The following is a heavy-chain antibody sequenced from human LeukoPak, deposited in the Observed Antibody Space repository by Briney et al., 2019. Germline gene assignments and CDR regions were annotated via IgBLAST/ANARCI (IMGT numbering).Heavy chain of an antibody. V-gene: IGHV3-73*01. CDR1: GFTFSGSA. D-gene: IGHD2-8*01. J-gene: IGHJ4*02. CDR3: LGYCTNGVWD. Sequence: GGSLRLSCAASGFTFSGSAMHWVRQASAQGLEWVGRIRSKANSYATAYAASVKGRFTISRDDSKNTAYLQMNSLRTEDTAVYYCLGYCTNGVWDWGQGTLVTVSS. CDR2: IRSKANSYAT.